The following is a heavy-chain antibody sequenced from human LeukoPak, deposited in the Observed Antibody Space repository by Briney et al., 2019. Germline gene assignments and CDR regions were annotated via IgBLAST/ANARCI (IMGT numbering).Heavy chain of an antibody. CDR2: VYYTGST. Sequence: PSETLSLTCSVSGGSIISSGYYWAWIRQPPGKGLEWVASVYYTGSTYYNPSLQGRVTISIDTSKNQFSVRVTSVTAADTATYYCARNQFSYGTNWFDPWGPGTLVTVSS. V-gene: IGHV4-39*01. CDR3: ARNQFSYGTNWFDP. CDR1: GGSIISSGYY. J-gene: IGHJ5*02. D-gene: IGHD3-16*01.